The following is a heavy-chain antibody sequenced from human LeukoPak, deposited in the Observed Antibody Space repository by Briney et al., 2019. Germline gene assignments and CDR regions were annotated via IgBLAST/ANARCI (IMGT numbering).Heavy chain of an antibody. D-gene: IGHD4-23*01. Sequence: ASVKVSCKASGYTFTGYYMHWVRQAPGQGLEWMGWINPNSGGTNYAQKFQGRVTMTRDTSISTAYMELSRLRSDDTAVYYCAILPLTVVTPLDVWGQGTTVTVSS. CDR3: AILPLTVVTPLDV. V-gene: IGHV1-2*02. J-gene: IGHJ6*02. CDR2: INPNSGGT. CDR1: GYTFTGYY.